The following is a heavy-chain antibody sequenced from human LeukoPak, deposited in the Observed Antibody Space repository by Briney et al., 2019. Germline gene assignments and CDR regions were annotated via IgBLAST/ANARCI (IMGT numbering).Heavy chain of an antibody. CDR2: ISAYNGNT. Sequence: SVKVSCKASGYTFTSYGISWVRQAPGQGLEWMGWISAYNGNTNYAQKLQGRVTMTTDTSTSTAYMELRSLRSDDTAVYYCARTRITSTSSNWFDPWGQGTLVTVSS. J-gene: IGHJ5*02. D-gene: IGHD2-2*01. V-gene: IGHV1-18*01. CDR3: ARTRITSTSSNWFDP. CDR1: GYTFTSYG.